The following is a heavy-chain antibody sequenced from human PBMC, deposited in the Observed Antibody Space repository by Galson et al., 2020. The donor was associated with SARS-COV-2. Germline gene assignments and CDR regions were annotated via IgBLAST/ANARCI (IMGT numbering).Heavy chain of an antibody. CDR1: GFAFSDYY. CDR2: ISPSGDHA. Sequence: KIGESLKISCVASGFAFSDYYMSWHRQAPGRGLEWVSYISPSGDHAFYADSVRGRFTISRDNAKNSLYLQINNLRAEDTAVFYCAGEPGARPLYFAPRGLGTLVSVSS. CDR3: AGEPGARPLYFAP. J-gene: IGHJ5*02. V-gene: IGHV3-11*01. D-gene: IGHD7-27*01.